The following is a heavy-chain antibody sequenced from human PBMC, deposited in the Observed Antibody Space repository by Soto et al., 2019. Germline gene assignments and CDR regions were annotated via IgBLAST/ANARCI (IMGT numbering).Heavy chain of an antibody. D-gene: IGHD3-10*01. CDR2: IIPMFGTA. CDR1: GGTFSSYA. Sequence: QVQLVQSGAEVQKPGSSVKVSCKASGGTFSSYAISWLRQAPGQGLEWMGGIIPMFGTAEYAQRFQGRVTITADESTSTAYMELSSLRSEDTAVYYCARDEDDSGRYFSNWFDPWGQGTLVTVSS. J-gene: IGHJ5*02. CDR3: ARDEDDSGRYFSNWFDP. V-gene: IGHV1-69*12.